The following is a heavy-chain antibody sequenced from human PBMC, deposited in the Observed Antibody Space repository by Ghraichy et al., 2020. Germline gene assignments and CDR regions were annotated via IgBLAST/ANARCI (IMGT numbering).Heavy chain of an antibody. Sequence: GGSLRLSCAASGFTFSSNAMSCVRQAPGKGLEWVSAISGSGGSTYYADSVKGRLTISRDNSKNTLYLQMNSLRAEDTAVYYCATGYSYGPSWGQGTLVTVSS. CDR2: ISGSGGST. J-gene: IGHJ4*02. V-gene: IGHV3-23*01. CDR1: GFTFSSNA. CDR3: ATGYSYGPS. D-gene: IGHD5-18*01.